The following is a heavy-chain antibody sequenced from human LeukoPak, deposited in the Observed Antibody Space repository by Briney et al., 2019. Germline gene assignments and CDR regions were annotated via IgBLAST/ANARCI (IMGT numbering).Heavy chain of an antibody. CDR1: GGSISTYY. CDR2: IYYSGST. J-gene: IGHJ3*02. V-gene: IGHV4-59*01. D-gene: IGHD2-15*01. CDR3: AREVVHAFDI. Sequence: SETLSLTCTVSGGSISTYYWSWIRQPPGKGPEWIGYIYYSGSTNYNPSLKSRVTISVDTSKNQFSLKLSSVTAADPAVYYCAREVVHAFDIWGQGTMVTVSS.